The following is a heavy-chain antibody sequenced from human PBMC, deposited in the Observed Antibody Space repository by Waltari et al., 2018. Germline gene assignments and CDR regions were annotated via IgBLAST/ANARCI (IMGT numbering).Heavy chain of an antibody. CDR2: ISNSGSTM. V-gene: IGHV3-48*03. CDR3: ARPSTEYYYYYYYMDV. Sequence: EVQVVESGGGLVQPGGSLRLSCAASGYTFNNYEMTWVRQAPGKGLEWVSYISNSGSTMYYADSVKGRFTISRDNAKNSLYLQMNSLRAEDTAVYYCARPSTEYYYYYYYMDVWGKGTTVTVS. J-gene: IGHJ6*03. CDR1: GYTFNNYE.